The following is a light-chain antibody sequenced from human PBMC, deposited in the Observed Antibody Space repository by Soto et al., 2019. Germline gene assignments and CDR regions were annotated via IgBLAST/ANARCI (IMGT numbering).Light chain of an antibody. CDR3: QSYDSSLSGYV. CDR1: RSDIGAAHE. J-gene: IGLJ1*01. Sequence: QSALTQPPSVSGAPGQRVTISCTGSRSDIGAAHEVHWYQQLPGTAPKLLIYANTNRPSGVPGRFSGSKSGTSASLTITGLNAEDEADYYCQSYDSSLSGYVFGTGTKVTVL. V-gene: IGLV1-40*01. CDR2: ANT.